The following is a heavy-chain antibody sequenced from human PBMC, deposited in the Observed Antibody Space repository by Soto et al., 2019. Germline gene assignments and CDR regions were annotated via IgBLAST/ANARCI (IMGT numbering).Heavy chain of an antibody. V-gene: IGHV3-30-3*01. J-gene: IGHJ3*02. CDR1: RFTFSSYA. Sequence: QVQLVESGGRVVQPGRSLRLSCAASRFTFSSYAMHWVRQAPGKGLEWVAFISYDGSTKCHADTVKGRFTISRDNSKNTVFLQMNSLRIEDTAVYYCAREWGDAFDIWGQGTMVTVSS. CDR2: ISYDGSTK. D-gene: IGHD3-16*01. CDR3: AREWGDAFDI.